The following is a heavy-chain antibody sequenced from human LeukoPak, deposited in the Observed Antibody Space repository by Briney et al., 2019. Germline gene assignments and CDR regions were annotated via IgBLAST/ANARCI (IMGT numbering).Heavy chain of an antibody. CDR3: ARESTYYDTLTGYLRPRYFDY. CDR2: IYYSGST. J-gene: IGHJ4*02. Sequence: PSQTLSLTCTFSGGSISSGDYYWRWIRQPPGKGREWIGYIYYSGSTYYNPSLQSRVTISVDTSKNQFSLKLSSVTAADTAVYYCARESTYYDTLTGYLRPRYFDYWGQGTLVTVSS. V-gene: IGHV4-30-4*08. CDR1: GGSISSGDYY. D-gene: IGHD3-9*01.